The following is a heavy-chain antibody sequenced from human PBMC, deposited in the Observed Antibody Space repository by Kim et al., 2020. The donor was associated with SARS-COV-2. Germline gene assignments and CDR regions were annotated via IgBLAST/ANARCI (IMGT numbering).Heavy chain of an antibody. CDR2: INPNSGGT. CDR3: ARARGPYYDSSGYYYEWGAFDI. CDR1: GYTFTGYY. D-gene: IGHD3-22*01. V-gene: IGHV1-2*04. Sequence: ASVKVSCKASGYTFTGYYMHWVRQAPGQGLEWMGWINPNSGGTNYAQKFQGWVTMTRDTSISTAYMELSRLRSDDTAVYYCARARGPYYDSSGYYYEWGAFDIWGQGTMVTVSS. J-gene: IGHJ3*02.